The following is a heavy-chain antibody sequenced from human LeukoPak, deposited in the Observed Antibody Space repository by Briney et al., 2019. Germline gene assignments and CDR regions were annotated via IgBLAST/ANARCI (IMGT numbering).Heavy chain of an antibody. J-gene: IGHJ4*02. D-gene: IGHD5-18*01. V-gene: IGHV1-69*05. CDR3: ARERGEGYSYSDY. CDR1: GGTFSSYA. CDR2: IIPIFGTA. Sequence: SVKVSCKASGGTFSSYATSWVRQAPGQGLEWMGGIIPIFGTANYAQKFQGRVTTTTDESTSTAYMELSSLRSEDTAVYYCARERGEGYSYSDYWGQGTLVTVSS.